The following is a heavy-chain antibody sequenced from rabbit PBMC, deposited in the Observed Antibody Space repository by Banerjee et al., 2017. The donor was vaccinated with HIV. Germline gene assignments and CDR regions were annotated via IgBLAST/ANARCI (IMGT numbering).Heavy chain of an antibody. V-gene: IGHV1S47*01. J-gene: IGHJ3*01. CDR2: IYPSFGVA. CDR3: VRGYDDYGDYTRLDL. D-gene: IGHD2-1*01. Sequence: ELVESGGGLVQAGESLKPCCKASGIDFSNYAMIWVRQAPGKGPEWIAYIYPSFGVANYANSVRGRFTISSDSAQNTVFLQMTSLTASDTATYFCVRGYDDYGDYTRLDLWARAPSSPS. CDR1: GIDFSNYA.